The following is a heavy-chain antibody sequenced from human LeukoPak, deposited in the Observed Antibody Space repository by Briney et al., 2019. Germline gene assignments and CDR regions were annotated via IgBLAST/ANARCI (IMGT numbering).Heavy chain of an antibody. CDR1: GSFSSYV. J-gene: IGHJ4*02. D-gene: IGHD1-26*01. CDR3: ARDPSWEILSYFDY. V-gene: IGHV3-48*04. CDR2: ISASGETT. Sequence: GGSLRLSCAASGSFSSYVMTWIRQAPGKGLEWVSYISASGETTYYGDSVRGRFTISRDNAKNSLYLDMNTLKAEDTAVYYCARDPSWEILSYFDYWGQGTLVTVSS.